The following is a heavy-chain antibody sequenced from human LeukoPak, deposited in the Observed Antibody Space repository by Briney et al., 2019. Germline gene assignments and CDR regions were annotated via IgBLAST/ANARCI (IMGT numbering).Heavy chain of an antibody. CDR3: ARLGDSDY. D-gene: IGHD3-16*01. CDR1: GYTFTDYY. V-gene: IGHV1-2*02. J-gene: IGHJ4*02. Sequence: ASVKVSCKASGYTFTDYYMHWVRQAPGQGLEWMGWINPNSGATRYVQKFQGRVTMTRDTSISTAYMELSRLRSDDTAVYFCARLGDSDYWGQGPRVTVSS. CDR2: INPNSGAT.